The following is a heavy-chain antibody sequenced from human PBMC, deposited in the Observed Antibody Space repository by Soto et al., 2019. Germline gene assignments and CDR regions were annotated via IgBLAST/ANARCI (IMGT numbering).Heavy chain of an antibody. D-gene: IGHD2-15*01. Sequence: SETLSLTCTVSGGSISSYYWSWIRQPPGKGLEWIGYIYYSGSTNYNPSLKSRVTISVDTSKNQFSLKLSSVTAADTAVYYCAREVGGYCSGGSCYWFDPWGQGTLVTVS. CDR2: IYYSGST. CDR1: GGSISSYY. V-gene: IGHV4-59*01. CDR3: AREVGGYCSGGSCYWFDP. J-gene: IGHJ5*02.